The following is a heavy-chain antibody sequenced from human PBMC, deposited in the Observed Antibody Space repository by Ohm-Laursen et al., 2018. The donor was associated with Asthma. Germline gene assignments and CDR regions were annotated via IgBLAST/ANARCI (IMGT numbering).Heavy chain of an antibody. CDR2: ISSSSSYT. V-gene: IGHV3-11*06. CDR1: GFTFSDYY. D-gene: IGHD3-3*01. J-gene: IGHJ4*02. CDR3: ARDVMEWYLPAFDF. Sequence: SLRLSCSASGFTFSDYYMSWIRQAPGKGLEWVSYISSSSSYTNYADSVNGRFTVSRDDSKNTLYLQMNSLRPDDTAVYYCARDVMEWYLPAFDFWGQGTLVTVSS.